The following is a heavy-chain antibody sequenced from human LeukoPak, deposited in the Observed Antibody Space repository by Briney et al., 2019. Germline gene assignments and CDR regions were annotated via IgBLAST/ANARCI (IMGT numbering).Heavy chain of an antibody. V-gene: IGHV3-23*01. D-gene: IGHD6-19*01. CDR3: AKSSAVAGSFFDY. CDR2: ISSSGSGGST. CDR1: GFTFSSYE. Sequence: AGGSLRLSCAASGFTFSSYEMNWVRQAPGKGLEWVSYISSSGSGGSTYYADSVKGRFTISRDNSKNTLYLQMNSLRAEDTAVYYCAKSSAVAGSFFDYWGQGTLVTVSS. J-gene: IGHJ4*02.